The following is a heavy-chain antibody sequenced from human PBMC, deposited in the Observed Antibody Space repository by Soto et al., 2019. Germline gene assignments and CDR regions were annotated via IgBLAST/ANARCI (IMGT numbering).Heavy chain of an antibody. Sequence: PSATLSLTCAVYGGSFSSYYWSWIRQPPGKGLEWIGYIYYSGSTNYNPSLKSRVTISVDTSKNQFSLKLNSMTAADTAVYYCARHNYGSGSTYFDYWGQGTLVTVSS. J-gene: IGHJ4*02. V-gene: IGHV4-59*08. CDR1: GGSFSSYY. CDR2: IYYSGST. CDR3: ARHNYGSGSTYFDY. D-gene: IGHD3-10*01.